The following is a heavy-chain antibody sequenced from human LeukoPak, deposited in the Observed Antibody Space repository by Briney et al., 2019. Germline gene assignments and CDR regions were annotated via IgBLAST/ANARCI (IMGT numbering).Heavy chain of an antibody. CDR3: ARVRYSSSWDFDY. Sequence: GGSLRLSCAASGFTFSSYWMSWVRQAPGKGLEWVANIKQDGSEKYYVDSVKGRFTISRDNAKNSLYLQMNSLRAEDAAVYYCARVRYSSSWDFDYWGQGTLVTVSS. CDR1: GFTFSSYW. V-gene: IGHV3-7*03. CDR2: IKQDGSEK. D-gene: IGHD6-13*01. J-gene: IGHJ4*02.